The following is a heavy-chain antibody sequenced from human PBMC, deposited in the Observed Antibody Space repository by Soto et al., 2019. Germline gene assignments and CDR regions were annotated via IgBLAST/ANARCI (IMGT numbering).Heavy chain of an antibody. V-gene: IGHV3-7*01. CDR3: LSGRGY. CDR2: MNPDGSAQ. J-gene: IGHJ4*02. CDR1: GFIFSSYW. Sequence: PGGSLRLSCAASGFIFSSYWINWVRQAPGKGLEWVANMNPDGSAQYYVDSVKGRFTISRDNAKNSASLQMNSLRAEDAAVYYCLSGRGYWGQGTLVTVSS.